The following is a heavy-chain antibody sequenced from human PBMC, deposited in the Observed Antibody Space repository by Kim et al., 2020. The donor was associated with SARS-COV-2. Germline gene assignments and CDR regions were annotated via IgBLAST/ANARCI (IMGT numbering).Heavy chain of an antibody. V-gene: IGHV3-11*01. J-gene: IGHJ4*02. CDR3: ARERSVQYLDY. Sequence: YYADSVKGRFTISRDNAKNSLYLQMNSLRAEDTAVYYCARERSVQYLDYWGQGTLVTVSS. D-gene: IGHD1-1*01.